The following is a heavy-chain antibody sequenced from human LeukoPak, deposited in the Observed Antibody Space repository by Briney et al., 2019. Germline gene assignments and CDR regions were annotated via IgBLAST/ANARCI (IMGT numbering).Heavy chain of an antibody. CDR3: ARHGSSWYYFDY. J-gene: IGHJ4*02. D-gene: IGHD6-13*01. CDR1: GGSISSSSYY. CDR2: IYYSGST. Sequence: SETLSLTCTVSGGSISSSSYYWGWIRQPPGKGLEWIGSIYYSGSTYYNPSLKSRVTISVDTSKNQFSLRLSSVTAADTAVYYCARHGSSWYYFDYWGQGTLVTVSS. V-gene: IGHV4-39*01.